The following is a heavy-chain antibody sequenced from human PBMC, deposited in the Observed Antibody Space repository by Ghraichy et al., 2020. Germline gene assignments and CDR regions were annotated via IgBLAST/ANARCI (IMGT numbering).Heavy chain of an antibody. J-gene: IGHJ3*02. D-gene: IGHD2-2*02. CDR2: INEDGRTT. V-gene: IGHV3-74*01. CDR1: GFTFSSSW. CDR3: ARDEERTHCRTTSCFTPGDAFDM. Sequence: WGSLRLSCAASGFTFSSSWMHWVRQAPGKGLEWVSRINEDGRTTTYADSMKGRFTISRDNAKNTVYLQMDSLRAEDTAMYYCARDEERTHCRTTSCFTPGDAFDMWGQGTMVTVSS.